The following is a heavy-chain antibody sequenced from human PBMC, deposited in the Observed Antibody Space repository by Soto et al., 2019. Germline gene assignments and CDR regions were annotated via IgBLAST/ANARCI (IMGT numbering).Heavy chain of an antibody. Sequence: GGSLRLYCAASGFTFSSYGMHWVRQAPGKGLEWVAVISYDGSNKYYADSVKGRFTISRDNSKNTLYLQMNSLRAEDTAVYYCASAPTTVVTPYYFDFWGQGTLVTVSS. J-gene: IGHJ4*02. D-gene: IGHD4-17*01. CDR1: GFTFSSYG. V-gene: IGHV3-30*03. CDR3: ASAPTTVVTPYYFDF. CDR2: ISYDGSNK.